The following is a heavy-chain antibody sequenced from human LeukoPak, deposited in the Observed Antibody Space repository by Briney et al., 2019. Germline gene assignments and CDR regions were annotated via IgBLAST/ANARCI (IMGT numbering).Heavy chain of an antibody. CDR2: ISSSGSTI. J-gene: IGHJ6*03. D-gene: IGHD3-10*01. Sequence: GGSLGLSCAASGFTLNNYNMNWVRQAPGKGLEWISYISSSGSTIDYADSVKGRFTISRDNAKNSLYLQMNSLRAEDTAVYYCARDYIVRGVIITYYYYYMDVWGKGTTVTISS. CDR3: ARDYIVRGVIITYYYYYMDV. V-gene: IGHV3-48*01. CDR1: GFTLNNYN.